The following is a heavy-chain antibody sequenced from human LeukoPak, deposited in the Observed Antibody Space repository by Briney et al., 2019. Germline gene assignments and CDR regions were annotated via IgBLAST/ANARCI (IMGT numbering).Heavy chain of an antibody. J-gene: IGHJ5*02. CDR2: VYKSGGT. D-gene: IGHD4-17*01. CDR1: GVSVSSGNYY. CDR3: ARNVSATETTGP. V-gene: IGHV4-61*01. Sequence: SETLSLTCTVSGVSVSSGNYYWSWIRQPPGKGLEWIGYVYKSGGTNYNPSLKGRVTISVDTSKNQFSLKLSSVTTADTAVYYCARNVSATETTGPWGQGTLVTVSS.